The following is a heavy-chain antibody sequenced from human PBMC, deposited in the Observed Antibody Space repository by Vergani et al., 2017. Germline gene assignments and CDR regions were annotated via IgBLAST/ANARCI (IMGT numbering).Heavy chain of an antibody. J-gene: IGHJ4*02. CDR2: IYYSGST. V-gene: IGHV4-59*01. Sequence: QVQLQESGPGLVKPSETLSLTCTVSGGSISSYYWSWIRQPPGKGLEWIGYIYYSGSTNYNPSLKSRVTISVDTSKNQFSLKLSSVTAADTAVYYRARGGYSSGWFDYWGQGTLVTVSS. CDR1: GGSISSYY. D-gene: IGHD6-19*01. CDR3: ARGGYSSGWFDY.